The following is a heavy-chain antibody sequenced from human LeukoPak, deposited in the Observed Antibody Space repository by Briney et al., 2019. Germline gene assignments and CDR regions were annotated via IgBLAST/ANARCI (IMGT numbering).Heavy chain of an antibody. D-gene: IGHD6-19*01. CDR1: GYTFTGYY. CDR2: INPNSGGT. CDR3: ARSKILPRRGMAGPLGY. Sequence: GASVKVSCKASGYTFTGYYMHWVRQAPGQGLEWMGWINPNSGGTNYAQKFQGRVTMTRDTPISTAYMELSRLRSDDTAVYYCARSKILPRRGMAGPLGYWGQGTLVTVSS. V-gene: IGHV1-2*02. J-gene: IGHJ4*02.